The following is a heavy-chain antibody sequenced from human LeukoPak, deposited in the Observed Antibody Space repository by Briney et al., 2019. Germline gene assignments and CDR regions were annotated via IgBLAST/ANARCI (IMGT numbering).Heavy chain of an antibody. Sequence: GGSLRLSCAASGFTFSSYSMNWVRQAPGKGLEWVSAISGSGGSTYYADSVKGRFTISRDNSKNTLYLQMNSLRAEDTAVYYCASKEMATSGRVYWGQGTLVTVSS. CDR3: ASKEMATSGRVY. J-gene: IGHJ4*02. CDR2: ISGSGGST. V-gene: IGHV3-23*01. CDR1: GFTFSSYS. D-gene: IGHD5-24*01.